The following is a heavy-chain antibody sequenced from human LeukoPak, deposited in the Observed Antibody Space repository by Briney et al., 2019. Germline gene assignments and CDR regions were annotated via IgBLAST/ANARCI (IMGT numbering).Heavy chain of an antibody. V-gene: IGHV4-34*01. CDR2: INHSGST. D-gene: IGHD2-15*01. J-gene: IGHJ4*02. Sequence: SETLSLTCAVYGGSFSGYYWSWIRQPPGKGLEWIGEINHSGSTNYNPSLKSRVTISVDTSKNQFSLKLSSVTAADTAVYYCARDKGCSGGSCYLGYFDYWGQGTLVTVSS. CDR1: GGSFSGYY. CDR3: ARDKGCSGGSCYLGYFDY.